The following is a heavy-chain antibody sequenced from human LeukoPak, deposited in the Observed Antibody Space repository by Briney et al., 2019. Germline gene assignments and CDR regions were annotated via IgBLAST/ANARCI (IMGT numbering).Heavy chain of an antibody. J-gene: IGHJ6*04. CDR3: ARGGYYYYYYGMDV. CDR2: IYYSGST. D-gene: IGHD2-15*01. Sequence: SETLSLTCTVSGGSVSSDSYYWSWIRQPPGKGLEWIGYIYYSGSTNYNPSLKSRVTISVDTSKNQFSLKLSSVTAADTAVYYCARGGYYYYYYGMDVWGKGTTVTVSS. V-gene: IGHV4-61*01. CDR1: GGSVSSDSYY.